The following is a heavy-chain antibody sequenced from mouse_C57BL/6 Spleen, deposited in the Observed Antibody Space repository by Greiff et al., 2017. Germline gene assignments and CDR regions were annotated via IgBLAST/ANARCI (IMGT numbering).Heavy chain of an antibody. CDR3: ALIYYGARLAMDY. D-gene: IGHD2-1*01. Sequence: QVQLQQSGAELVKPGASVKMSCKASGYTFTSYWITWVKQRPGHGLEWIGDIYPGSGSTNYNEKFKSKDTLTVDTSSSTAYLQRSSLTSEDSAVXDGALIYYGARLAMDYWGQGTSVTVSS. CDR2: IYPGSGST. J-gene: IGHJ4*01. V-gene: IGHV1-55*01. CDR1: GYTFTSYW.